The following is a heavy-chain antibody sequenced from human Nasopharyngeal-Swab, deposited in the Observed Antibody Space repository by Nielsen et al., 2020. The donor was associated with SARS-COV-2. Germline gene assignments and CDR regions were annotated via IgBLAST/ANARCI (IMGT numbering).Heavy chain of an antibody. CDR3: AREYSSSWYRGFDY. CDR1: GGSVRSDFYY. CDR2: IYYSGSP. J-gene: IGHJ4*02. V-gene: IGHV4-61*01. D-gene: IGHD6-13*01. Sequence: SETLSLTCTVSGGSVRSDFYYWSWIRQPPGKGLEWIGHIYYSGSPNYKPSLKSRVTISVDTSKNQFSLKLSSVTAADTAVYYCAREYSSSWYRGFDYWGQGTLVTVSS.